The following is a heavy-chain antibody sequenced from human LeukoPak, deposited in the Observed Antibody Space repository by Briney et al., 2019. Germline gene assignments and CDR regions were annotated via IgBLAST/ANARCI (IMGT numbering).Heavy chain of an antibody. CDR3: AKGGYSSSWYKGDWYFDL. V-gene: IGHV3-30*18. CDR2: ISYDGSNK. D-gene: IGHD6-13*01. Sequence: GGSLRLSCAASGFTFSSYGMHWVRQAPGKGLEWVAVISYDGSNKYYADSVKGRFTISKDNSKNTLYLQMNSLRAEDTAVYYCAKGGYSSSWYKGDWYFDLWGRGTLVTVSS. J-gene: IGHJ2*01. CDR1: GFTFSSYG.